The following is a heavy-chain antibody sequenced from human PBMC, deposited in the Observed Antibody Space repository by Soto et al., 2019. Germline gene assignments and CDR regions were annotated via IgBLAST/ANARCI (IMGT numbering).Heavy chain of an antibody. V-gene: IGHV3-23*01. D-gene: IGHD2-2*01. CDR3: TKWSRLCSGTSCFYFYAMDV. CDR1: GFSFGAYA. J-gene: IGHJ6*02. Sequence: EEPLLESGGGLVQPGGSLRLSCAASGFSFGAYAMSWVRQAPGKGLEWVSTISGSSGGIYYAGSARGRFTISRDNSKNTLSLQLNSLRAEDTAVYYCTKWSRLCSGTSCFYFYAMDVWGQGTTVTVSS. CDR2: ISGSSGGI.